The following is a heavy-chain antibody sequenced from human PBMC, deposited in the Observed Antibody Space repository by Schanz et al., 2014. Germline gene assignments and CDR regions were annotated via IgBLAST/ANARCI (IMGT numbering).Heavy chain of an antibody. CDR2: IYYSGST. CDR3: ARLPGLYCSGGACYRGY. D-gene: IGHD2-15*01. V-gene: IGHV4-39*01. CDR1: GGSISSSGYY. Sequence: QLQLQESGPGLVKPSETLSLTCTVSGGSISSSGYYWGWIRQPPGNGLEWIGSIYYSGSTYYNPPLKSGSTISVDTSKTQFPLKVPSVTATDTAVYYCARLPGLYCSGGACYRGYWGQGTLVTVSS. J-gene: IGHJ4*02.